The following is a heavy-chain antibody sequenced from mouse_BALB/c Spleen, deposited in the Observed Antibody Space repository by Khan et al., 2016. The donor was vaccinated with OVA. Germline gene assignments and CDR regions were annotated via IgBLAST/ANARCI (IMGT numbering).Heavy chain of an antibody. J-gene: IGHJ2*01. CDR2: IYPGTNNT. CDR1: GYIFTSYR. V-gene: IGHV1S132*01. D-gene: IGHD3-2*02. CDR3: AREEALYYFDY. Sequence: HSAAALVRPPASLKLSCKISGYIFTSYRLPWVPQRSGQGLEWIARIYPGTNNTYYNEKLKDKATLTAYKSSSTAYMQLSSLKSEDSAVYVCAREEALYYFDYWGQGTTLTVSS.